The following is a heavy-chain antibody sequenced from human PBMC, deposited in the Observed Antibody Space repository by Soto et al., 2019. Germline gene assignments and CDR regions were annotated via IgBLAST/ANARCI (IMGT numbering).Heavy chain of an antibody. J-gene: IGHJ6*02. V-gene: IGHV3-48*03. CDR3: AREGMVRGVIILPYYYYGMDV. CDR2: ISSSGSTI. CDR1: GFTFSSYE. Sequence: PGGSLRLSCGASGFTFSSYEMNWVRQAPGKGLEWVSYISSSGSTIYYADSVKGRFTISRDNAKNSLYLQMNSLRAEDTAVYYCAREGMVRGVIILPYYYYGMDVWGQGTTVTVSS. D-gene: IGHD3-10*01.